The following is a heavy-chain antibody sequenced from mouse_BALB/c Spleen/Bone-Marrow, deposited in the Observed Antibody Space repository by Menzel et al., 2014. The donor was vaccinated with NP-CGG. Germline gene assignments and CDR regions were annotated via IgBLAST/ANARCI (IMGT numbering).Heavy chain of an antibody. CDR3: ARKGAMITHYYAMDY. V-gene: IGHV5-17*02. CDR2: ISNGSSII. D-gene: IGHD2-4*01. Sequence: EVQLVESGGGLVQPGGSRKLSCAASGFTFSSFGMHWVRQAPEKGLEWVAYISNGSSIIYYADTVKGRFTISRDNPKNTLFLQMTSLRSEDTAMYYCARKGAMITHYYAMDYWGQGTSVTVSS. CDR1: GFTFSSFG. J-gene: IGHJ4*01.